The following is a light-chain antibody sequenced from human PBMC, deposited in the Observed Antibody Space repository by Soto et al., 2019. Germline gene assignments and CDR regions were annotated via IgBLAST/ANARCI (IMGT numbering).Light chain of an antibody. J-gene: IGKJ1*01. CDR1: QSVRSD. V-gene: IGKV3-15*01. CDR2: DTS. CDR3: QQYVHWPPGA. Sequence: EILMTQSPATLSVSPGERATLSCRASQSVRSDLAWYQQKPGQAPRLLIYDTSTRAAGIAARFSGSGSGTEFTLTISSLQSEDSAVYYCQQYVHWPPGAFGQGTTVEIK.